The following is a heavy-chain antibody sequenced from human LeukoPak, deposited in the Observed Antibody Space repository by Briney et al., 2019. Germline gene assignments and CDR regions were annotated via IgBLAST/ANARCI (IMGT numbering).Heavy chain of an antibody. CDR1: GFTFSSYW. V-gene: IGHV3-7*01. Sequence: GGSLRLSCAASGFTFSSYWMNWVRQAPGRGLEWVANIKEDGGETYYVDSVKGRFTISRDNAKNSLYLQMNSLRPEDTAVYYCAPHPGPYNWYYPPLFDYWGPGRQVTASS. CDR3: APHPGPYNWYYPPLFDY. CDR2: IKEDGGET. J-gene: IGHJ4*02. D-gene: IGHD1-7*01.